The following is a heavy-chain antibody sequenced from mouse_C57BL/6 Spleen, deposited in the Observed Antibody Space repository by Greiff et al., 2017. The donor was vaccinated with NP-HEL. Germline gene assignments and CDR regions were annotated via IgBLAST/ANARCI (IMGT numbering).Heavy chain of an antibody. CDR2: IDPSDSYT. Sequence: QVQLQQPGAELVMPGASVKLSCTASGYTFTSYWMHWVKQRPGQGLEWIGEIDPSDSYTNYNQKFKGKSTLTVDKSSSTAYMQLSSLTSEDSAVYYCARHWAREFDDWGQGTTLTVSS. CDR1: GYTFTSYW. V-gene: IGHV1-69*01. CDR3: ARHWAREFDD. J-gene: IGHJ2*01. D-gene: IGHD4-1*01.